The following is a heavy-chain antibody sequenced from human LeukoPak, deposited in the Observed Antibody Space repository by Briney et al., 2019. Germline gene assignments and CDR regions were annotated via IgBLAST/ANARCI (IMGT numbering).Heavy chain of an antibody. J-gene: IGHJ5*02. CDR3: ASIPHSSLSP. D-gene: IGHD6-6*01. CDR2: IYYSGST. CDR1: GGSISSYS. Sequence: SETLSLTCTASGGSISSYSWSWIRQPPGKGLEWIGYIYYSGSTNYNPSLKSRVTISVDTSKNQFSLKLSSVTAADTAVYYCASIPHSSLSPWGQGTLVTVSS. V-gene: IGHV4-59*12.